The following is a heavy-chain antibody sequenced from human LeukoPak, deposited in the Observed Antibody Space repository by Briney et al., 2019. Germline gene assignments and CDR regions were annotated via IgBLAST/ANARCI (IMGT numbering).Heavy chain of an antibody. D-gene: IGHD4/OR15-4a*01. CDR3: ARRAGAYSHPYDY. CDR1: GFTVSSNS. J-gene: IGHJ4*02. Sequence: GGSLRLSCTVSGFTVSSNSMSWVRQAPGKGLEWVSFIYSDNTHYSDSVKGRFTISRDNSKNTLYPQMNSLRAEDTGVYYCARRAGAYSHPYDYWGQGTLVTVSS. CDR2: IYSDNT. V-gene: IGHV3-53*01.